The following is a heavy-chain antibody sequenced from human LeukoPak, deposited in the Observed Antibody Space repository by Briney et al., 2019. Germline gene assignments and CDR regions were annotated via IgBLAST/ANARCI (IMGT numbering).Heavy chain of an antibody. J-gene: IGHJ6*02. CDR2: ISAYNGNT. V-gene: IGHV1-18*01. Sequence: ASVKVSCKASGYTFTSYGISWVRLAPGQGLEWMGWISAYNGNTNYAQKLQGRVTMTTDTSTSTAYMELRSLRSDDTAVYYCARANYYDSSGGAPSYGMDVWGQGTTVTVSS. CDR1: GYTFTSYG. CDR3: ARANYYDSSGGAPSYGMDV. D-gene: IGHD3-22*01.